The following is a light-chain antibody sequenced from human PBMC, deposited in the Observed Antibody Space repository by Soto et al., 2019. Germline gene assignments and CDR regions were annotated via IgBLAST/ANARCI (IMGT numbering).Light chain of an antibody. CDR3: QQYGRSPLT. J-gene: IGKJ4*01. CDR2: DAS. V-gene: IGKV3-20*01. CDR1: QSVRSNY. Sequence: EIVLTQSPDTLSLSPGERATLSCRASQSVRSNYLAWYQQKPGQAPRFLIYDASSRATGIPDRFSGSGSVADFTLTFSRLEPEDFAVYYCQQYGRSPLTFGGGTKVEIK.